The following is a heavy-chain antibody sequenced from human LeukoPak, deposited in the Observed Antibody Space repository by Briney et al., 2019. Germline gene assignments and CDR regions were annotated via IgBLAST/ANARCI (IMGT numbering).Heavy chain of an antibody. CDR2: ISGSGGST. J-gene: IGHJ4*02. Sequence: PGGSLRLSCAASGFTFSSYAMSWVRHAPGKGLEWVSAISGSGGSTYYADSVKGRFTISRDNSKNTLYLQMNSLRAEDTAVYYCAKSPGYSYAYWLWGQGTLVTVSS. V-gene: IGHV3-23*01. CDR3: AKSPGYSYAYWL. D-gene: IGHD5-18*01. CDR1: GFTFSSYA.